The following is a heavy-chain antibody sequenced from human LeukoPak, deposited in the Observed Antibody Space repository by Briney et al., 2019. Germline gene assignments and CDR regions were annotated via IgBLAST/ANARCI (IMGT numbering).Heavy chain of an antibody. CDR3: ARASLYGDYGIGYFDY. J-gene: IGHJ4*02. Sequence: GGSLRLSCAASGFTFDDYGMSWVRQAPGKGLEWVSGINWNGGSTGYADSVKGRFTISRDNAKNSLYLQMNSLRAEDTALYYCARASLYGDYGIGYFDYWGQGTLVTVSS. D-gene: IGHD4-17*01. CDR1: GFTFDDYG. V-gene: IGHV3-20*04. CDR2: INWNGGST.